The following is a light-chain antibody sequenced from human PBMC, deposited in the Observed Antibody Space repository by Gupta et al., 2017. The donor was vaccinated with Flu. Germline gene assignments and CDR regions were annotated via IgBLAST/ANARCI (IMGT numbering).Light chain of an antibody. J-gene: IGKJ4*01. CDR1: QSVLYSSNNKNY. CDR2: WAS. V-gene: IGKV4-1*01. Sequence: DIVMTQSPDSLAVSLGERATINCKSSQSVLYSSNNKNYLAWYQQKPGQPPKLLMYWASTRESGVPDRFSGSGSGTDFTLTISSLQAEDVAVYYCQHEHSAPLTFGRGTKVDIK. CDR3: QHEHSAPLT.